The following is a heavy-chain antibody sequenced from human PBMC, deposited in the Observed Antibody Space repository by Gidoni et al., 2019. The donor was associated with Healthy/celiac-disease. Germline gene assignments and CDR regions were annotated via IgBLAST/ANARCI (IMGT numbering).Heavy chain of an antibody. CDR3: ARVLRDDSSGYYRVGY. Sequence: QVQLQQWGAGLLKPSETLSLTCAVYGGSFSGYYWSWIRQPPGKGLEWIGEINHSGSTNYNPSLKSRVTISVDTSKNQFSLKLSSVTAADTAVYYCARVLRDDSSGYYRVGYWGQGTLVTVSS. CDR2: INHSGST. J-gene: IGHJ4*02. V-gene: IGHV4-34*01. D-gene: IGHD3-22*01. CDR1: GGSFSGYY.